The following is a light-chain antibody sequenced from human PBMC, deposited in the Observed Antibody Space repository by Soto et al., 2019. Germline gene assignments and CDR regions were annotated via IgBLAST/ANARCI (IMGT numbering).Light chain of an antibody. CDR2: DAS. V-gene: IGKV3-11*01. Sequence: EMVLTQSPATVSLSPGERATLSCRASQSVNSYLAWYQQKPGQAPRLLIYDASSRATGIPARFSGSGSGTDFTLTISILEPEDFAVYYCQQRNSWPLTFGGGTKVEIK. J-gene: IGKJ4*01. CDR1: QSVNSY. CDR3: QQRNSWPLT.